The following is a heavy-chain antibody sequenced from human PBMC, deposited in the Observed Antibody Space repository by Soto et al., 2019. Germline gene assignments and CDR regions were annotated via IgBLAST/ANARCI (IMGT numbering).Heavy chain of an antibody. V-gene: IGHV1-2*04. CDR3: AREISRVTDWSAYYIGHYYYTMDV. CDR2: INPTTGGT. Sequence: ASVKVSCKASGYSFSDHSIHWVRQAPGQGLEWMGWINPTTGGTNYAQKFQGWVTMTRDTSIRTAYMELSRLRSDDTAVYYCAREISRVTDWSAYYIGHYYYTMDVWGQGTTVTVSS. CDR1: GYSFSDHS. D-gene: IGHD3-3*01. J-gene: IGHJ6*02.